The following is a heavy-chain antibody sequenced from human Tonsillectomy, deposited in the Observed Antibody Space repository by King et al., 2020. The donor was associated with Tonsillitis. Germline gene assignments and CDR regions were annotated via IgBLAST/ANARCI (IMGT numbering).Heavy chain of an antibody. D-gene: IGHD3-22*01. Sequence: QLVQSGGGVVQPGGSLRLSCAASGFTFSAYGMHWVRQAPGKGLEWVAVIQFDGTNKYYADSVKGRFTISRDNSQNTLFLQMDSLSAKDTAAYYCAKDLAVFAYYYDTHGHYSPNSLDSWGQGTLVTVSS. CDR2: IQFDGTNK. J-gene: IGHJ4*02. CDR1: GFTFSAYG. V-gene: IGHV3-30*02. CDR3: AKDLAVFAYYYDTHGHYSPNSLDS.